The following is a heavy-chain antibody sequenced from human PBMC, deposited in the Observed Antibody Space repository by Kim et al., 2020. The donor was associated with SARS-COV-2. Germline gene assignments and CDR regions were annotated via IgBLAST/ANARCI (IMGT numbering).Heavy chain of an antibody. Sequence: GGSLRLSCAASGFTFSGSAMHWVRQASGKGLEWVGRIRSKADSYATVYPASVKGRFTISRDDSKNTAYLQMNSLKTEDTAVYYCTSPRSGRNQFDYWGQGTLVTVSS. D-gene: IGHD3-10*01. J-gene: IGHJ4*02. CDR3: TSPRSGRNQFDY. CDR1: GFTFSGSA. V-gene: IGHV3-73*01. CDR2: IRSKADSYAT.